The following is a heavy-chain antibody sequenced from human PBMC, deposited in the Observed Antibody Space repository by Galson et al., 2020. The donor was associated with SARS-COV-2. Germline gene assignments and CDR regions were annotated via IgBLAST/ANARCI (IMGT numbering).Heavy chain of an antibody. CDR3: ASRTIGITWYLDL. V-gene: IGHV4-31*03. Sequence: ETSETLSLTCTVSGGSISSGGYYWSWIRQHPGKDLEWIGYIYYSGSTYYNPSPKSRVTISVDTSKNQFSLKLSSVTAADTAVYYCASRTIGITWYLDLWGRGTLVTVSS. J-gene: IGHJ2*01. D-gene: IGHD1-26*01. CDR2: IYYSGST. CDR1: GGSISSGGYY.